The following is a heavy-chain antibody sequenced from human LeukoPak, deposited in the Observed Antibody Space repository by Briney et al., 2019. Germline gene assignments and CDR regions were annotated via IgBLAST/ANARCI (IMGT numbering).Heavy chain of an antibody. CDR2: INPSGGST. Sequence: ASVKVSFKASGYTFTSYYMHWVRRAPGQGLEWMGIINPSGGSTSYAQKFQGRVTMTGDTSTSTVYMELSSLRSEDTAVYYCARAPSTTDILTGYYIYWFDPWGQGTLVTVSS. CDR1: GYTFTSYY. J-gene: IGHJ5*02. D-gene: IGHD3-9*01. V-gene: IGHV1-46*01. CDR3: ARAPSTTDILTGYYIYWFDP.